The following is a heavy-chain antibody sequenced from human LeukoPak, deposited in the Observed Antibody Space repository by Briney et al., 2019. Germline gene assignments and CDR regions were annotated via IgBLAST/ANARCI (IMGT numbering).Heavy chain of an antibody. D-gene: IGHD2-2*01. CDR1: GFTFSSYS. CDR2: ISSTGSTT. Sequence: GGSLRLSCAASGFTFSSYSMNWVRQAPGKGLEWVSYISSTGSTTYYADSVKGRFTISRDNAQNSLYLQMNSLRAEDTAVYYCARDVVPAASYYYYYMDVWGKGTTVTVSS. CDR3: ARDVVPAASYYYYYMDV. V-gene: IGHV3-48*01. J-gene: IGHJ6*03.